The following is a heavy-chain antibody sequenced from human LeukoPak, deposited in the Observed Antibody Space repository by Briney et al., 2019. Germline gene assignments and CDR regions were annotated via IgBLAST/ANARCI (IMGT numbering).Heavy chain of an antibody. D-gene: IGHD5-18*01. V-gene: IGHV1-18*01. Sequence: GESLKISCKGSGYRFTRHGISWVRQAPGQGLEWMGWISAYNGNTNYAQKLQGRVTMTTDTSTSTAYMELRSLRSDDTAVYYCARADTLRGYSYGSSVFAFDIWGQGTMVTVSS. CDR2: ISAYNGNT. CDR3: ARADTLRGYSYGSSVFAFDI. CDR1: GYRFTRHG. J-gene: IGHJ3*02.